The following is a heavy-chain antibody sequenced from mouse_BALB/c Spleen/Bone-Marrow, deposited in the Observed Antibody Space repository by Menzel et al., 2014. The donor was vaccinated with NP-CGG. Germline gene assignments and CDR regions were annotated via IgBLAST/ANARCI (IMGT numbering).Heavy chain of an antibody. V-gene: IGHV7-3*02. J-gene: IGHJ2*01. Sequence: EVKLMDSGGGLVQPGGSLRLSCAPSGFTFTDYYMSWVRQPPGKALEWLGFIRNKANGYTTEYSASVKGRFTISRDNSQSILYLQMNTLRAEDSATYYCARDDYGRGYWGQGTTLTVSS. D-gene: IGHD1-1*01. CDR3: ARDDYGRGY. CDR2: IRNKANGYTT. CDR1: GFTFTDYY.